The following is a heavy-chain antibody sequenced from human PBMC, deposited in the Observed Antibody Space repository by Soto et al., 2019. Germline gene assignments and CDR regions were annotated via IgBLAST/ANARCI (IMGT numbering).Heavy chain of an antibody. Sequence: PGGSLRLSCAASGFTFSSYGMHWVRQAPGKGLEWVAVISYDGSNKYYADSVKGRFTISRDNSKNTLYLQMNSLRAEDTAVYYCAKGYGDYVDYWGQGTLVTVSS. V-gene: IGHV3-30*18. CDR1: GFTFSSYG. J-gene: IGHJ4*02. CDR3: AKGYGDYVDY. D-gene: IGHD4-17*01. CDR2: ISYDGSNK.